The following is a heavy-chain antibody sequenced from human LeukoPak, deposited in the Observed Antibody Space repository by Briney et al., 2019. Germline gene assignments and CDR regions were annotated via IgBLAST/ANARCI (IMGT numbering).Heavy chain of an antibody. V-gene: IGHV4-59*01. CDR3: ARGGGGYDYLDY. CDR1: GGSISSYY. D-gene: IGHD5-12*01. CDR2: IYYSGST. J-gene: IGHJ4*02. Sequence: KASETLSLTCTVSGGSISSYYWSWIRQPPGKGLEWIGYIYYSGSTNYNPSLKSRVTISVDTSKNQFSLKLSSVTAAGTAVYYCARGGGGYDYLDYWGQGTLVTVSS.